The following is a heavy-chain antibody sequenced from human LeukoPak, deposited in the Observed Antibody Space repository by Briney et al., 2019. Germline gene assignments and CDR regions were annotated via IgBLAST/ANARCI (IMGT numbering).Heavy chain of an antibody. CDR1: GFTFSTYS. J-gene: IGHJ4*02. Sequence: GGSLRVSCAASGFTFSTYSMNWVRQAPGKGMEWVSYISSSSNTIYYADSVKGRFTISRDNAKNSLYLQMNSLRAEDTAVYYCARDLRPVVVPAAIPHGFDYWGQGTLVTVSS. CDR3: ARDLRPVVVPAAIPHGFDY. CDR2: ISSSSNTI. D-gene: IGHD2-2*02. V-gene: IGHV3-48*01.